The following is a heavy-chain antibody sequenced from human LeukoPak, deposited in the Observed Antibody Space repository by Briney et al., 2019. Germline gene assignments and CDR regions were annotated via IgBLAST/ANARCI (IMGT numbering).Heavy chain of an antibody. CDR1: GVSFSAYY. J-gene: IGHJ4*02. CDR2: ITHSGST. CDR3: ARGGTVAGYRSPLKSHFDS. Sequence: SETLSLTCGVYGVSFSAYYWTWIRQPPGKGLEWIGEITHSGSTEYNPSLESRVTMSVDTSKNQFFLKLTSLTAAGTALYYFARGGTVAGYRSPLKSHFDSWGQGTLVTVSS. D-gene: IGHD6-19*01. V-gene: IGHV4-34*01.